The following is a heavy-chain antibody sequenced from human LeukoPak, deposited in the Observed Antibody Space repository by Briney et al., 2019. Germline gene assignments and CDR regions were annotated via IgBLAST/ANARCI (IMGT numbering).Heavy chain of an antibody. CDR1: GCTFSSYW. CDR2: INSGGSST. CDR3: ARVGGSFHWFDP. V-gene: IGHV3-74*01. Sequence: PGGTLRLSCAASGCTFSSYWRHWVRQAPGKGLVWVSRINSGGSSTSYADSVKGRFTISRDNAKNTLYLQMNSLRAEDTAVYYCARVGGSFHWFDPWGQGTLVTVSP. D-gene: IGHD1-26*01. J-gene: IGHJ5*02.